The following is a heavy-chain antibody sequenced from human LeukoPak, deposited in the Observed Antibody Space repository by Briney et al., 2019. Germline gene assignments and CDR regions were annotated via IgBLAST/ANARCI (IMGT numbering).Heavy chain of an antibody. CDR3: ARGLGYCSSTSCPGTWFDP. Sequence: SETLSLTCTVSGGSISSGGYYWSWIRQPPGKGLEWIGEINHSGSTNYNPSLKSRVTISVDTSKNQFSLKLSSVTAAETAVYYCARGLGYCSSTSCPGTWFDPWGQGTLVTVSS. V-gene: IGHV4-39*07. CDR1: GGSISSGGYY. J-gene: IGHJ5*02. CDR2: INHSGST. D-gene: IGHD2-2*01.